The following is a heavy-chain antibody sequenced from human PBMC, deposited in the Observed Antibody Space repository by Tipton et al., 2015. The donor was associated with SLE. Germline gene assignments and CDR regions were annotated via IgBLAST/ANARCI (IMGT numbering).Heavy chain of an antibody. CDR1: GYTFTSYA. J-gene: IGHJ6*03. CDR3: ASGMTDYYYYMDV. CDR2: INAGNGNT. V-gene: IGHV1-3*01. D-gene: IGHD1-26*01. Sequence: QSGAEVKKPGASVKVSRKASGYTFTSYAMHWVRQDPGQRLEWMGWINAGNGNTKYSQKFQGRVTITRDTSASTAYMELSSLRSEDTAVYYCASGMTDYYYYMDVWGKGTTVTVPS.